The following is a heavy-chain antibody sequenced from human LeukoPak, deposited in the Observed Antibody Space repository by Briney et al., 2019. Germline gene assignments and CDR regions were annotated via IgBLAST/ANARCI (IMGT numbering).Heavy chain of an antibody. CDR1: GGSISSSSYY. CDR3: ARHGYLTIDAFYI. D-gene: IGHD5-12*01. Sequence: SETLYLTCTVSGGSISSSSYYRGWIRQPPGKGLEWIGSIYYSGSTYYNPSLKSRVTISVDTSKNQFSLKLSSVTAADTAVYYCARHGYLTIDAFYIWGQGTMVTVSS. J-gene: IGHJ3*02. V-gene: IGHV4-39*01. CDR2: IYYSGST.